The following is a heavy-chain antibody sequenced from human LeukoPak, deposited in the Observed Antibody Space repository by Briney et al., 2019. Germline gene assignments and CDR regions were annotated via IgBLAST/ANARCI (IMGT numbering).Heavy chain of an antibody. CDR3: AREARFGESFFLYFDK. Sequence: PGGSLRLSCATSGFTFSSYRMSWVRQAPGKGLEWVANIKEDGSEKDYVDSVKGRFTISRDNAKNSLYLQMNSLRAEDTAVYYCAREARFGESFFLYFDKWGQGTLVTVPS. J-gene: IGHJ4*02. D-gene: IGHD3-10*01. CDR1: GFTFSSYR. CDR2: IKEDGSEK. V-gene: IGHV3-7*01.